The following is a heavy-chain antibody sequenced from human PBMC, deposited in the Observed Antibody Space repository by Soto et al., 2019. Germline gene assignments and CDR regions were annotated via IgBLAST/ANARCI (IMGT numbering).Heavy chain of an antibody. J-gene: IGHJ5*02. D-gene: IGHD6-6*01. CDR2: IYDSESA. Sequence: PSETLSLTCTVSGESISSGGYYWSWIPHHPGKGLEWIGYIYDSESAYYNPSLKSRVTISMDTSKNQFAMRLSSVTAADTAVYFCAGAFSSSSAVDLWGQGTQVTVS. CDR1: GESISSGGYY. V-gene: IGHV4-31*03. CDR3: AGAFSSSSAVDL.